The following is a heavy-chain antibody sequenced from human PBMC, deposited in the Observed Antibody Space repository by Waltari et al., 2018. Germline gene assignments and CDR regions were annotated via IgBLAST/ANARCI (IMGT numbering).Heavy chain of an antibody. CDR2: LDPEDGQA. J-gene: IGHJ3*01. CDR3: AAALGGGISASRPFHF. D-gene: IGHD3-10*01. CDR1: GDPFPDNY. Sequence: EVPLLQSGAEVKKPGPPVKISCKVSGDPFPDNYTHWIQQAPGKGLQWMGLLDPEDGQAVYAEKFQGRVTMTADTSIHTAYMELTSLTSEDTAFYYCAAALGGGISASRPFHFWGQGTMITVSS. V-gene: IGHV1-69-2*01.